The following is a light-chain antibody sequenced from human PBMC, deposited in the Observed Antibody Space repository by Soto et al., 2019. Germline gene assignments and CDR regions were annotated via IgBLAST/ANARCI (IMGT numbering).Light chain of an antibody. V-gene: IGKV1-39*01. CDR1: QSISSY. Sequence: DIQMTQSPSSLSASVGDRVTITCRASQSISSYLNWYQQKPGKAPKLLIYAASSLQSGVPSRFSGSGSGTDFTLTISSLQPEDFATYYCLQSFNSPYTFGQGTKVDIK. CDR2: AAS. J-gene: IGKJ2*01. CDR3: LQSFNSPYT.